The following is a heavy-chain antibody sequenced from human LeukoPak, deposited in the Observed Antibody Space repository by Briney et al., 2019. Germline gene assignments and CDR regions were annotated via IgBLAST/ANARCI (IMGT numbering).Heavy chain of an antibody. Sequence: PGGSLRLSCAASGFTFDDFAMHWVRQAPGKGLEWVSLISWDGGSTYYADSVKGRFTISRGNSKNSLYLQMNSLRAEDTAVYYCARDLGQYYDTSDNWFDPWGQGTLVTVSS. CDR3: ARDLGQYYDTSDNWFDP. D-gene: IGHD3-22*01. V-gene: IGHV3-43D*03. CDR1: GFTFDDFA. J-gene: IGHJ5*02. CDR2: ISWDGGST.